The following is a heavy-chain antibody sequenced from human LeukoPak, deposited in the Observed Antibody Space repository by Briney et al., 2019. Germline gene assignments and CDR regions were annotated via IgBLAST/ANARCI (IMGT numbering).Heavy chain of an antibody. J-gene: IGHJ4*02. Sequence: PSETLSLTCTVSGGSISSYYWSWIRQPPGKGLEWIGFIYYSGTANYNPSLKSRVTISVDTSKNQFSLKLTSVTAADTAVYYCARVNTAGSADYWGQGTLVTVPS. CDR1: GGSISSYY. D-gene: IGHD6-19*01. CDR2: IYYSGTA. V-gene: IGHV4-59*01. CDR3: ARVNTAGSADY.